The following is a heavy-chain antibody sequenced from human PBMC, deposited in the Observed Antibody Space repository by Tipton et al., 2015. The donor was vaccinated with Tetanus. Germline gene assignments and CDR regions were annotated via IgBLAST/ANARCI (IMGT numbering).Heavy chain of an antibody. Sequence: TLSLTCSVSGGSINSSRHFWAWIRQPPGKGLEWIGAIYYRGSTFYNPSLKERVTISVDTSRNQFSLRLKSVTPADTAMYYCARDHRLSASYAGWFDPWGQGTLVTVSS. V-gene: IGHV4-39*07. D-gene: IGHD2-8*01. J-gene: IGHJ5*02. CDR2: IYYRGST. CDR1: GGSINSSRHF. CDR3: ARDHRLSASYAGWFDP.